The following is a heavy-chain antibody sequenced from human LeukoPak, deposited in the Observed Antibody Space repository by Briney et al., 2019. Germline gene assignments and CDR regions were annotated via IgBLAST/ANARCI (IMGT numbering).Heavy chain of an antibody. J-gene: IGHJ6*02. D-gene: IGHD5-12*01. CDR3: AKDLDIVATYSYYYGMDV. CDR2: ISGSGSGGST. CDR1: GFSFSRFG. Sequence: GGSLRLSCAGSGFSFSRFGMHWVRQAPGKGLEWVSAISGSGSGGSTYYADSVKGRFTISRDNSKNTLYLQMNSLRAEDTAVYYCAKDLDIVATYSYYYGMDVWGQGTTVTVSS. V-gene: IGHV3-23*01.